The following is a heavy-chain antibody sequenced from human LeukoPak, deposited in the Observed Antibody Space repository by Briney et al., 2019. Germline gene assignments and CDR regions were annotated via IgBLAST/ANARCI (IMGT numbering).Heavy chain of an antibody. D-gene: IGHD6-19*01. CDR2: IDYSGNT. Sequence: SETLSLTCTVSGGSISSYYWSWVRQAPGKGLEWIANIDYSGNTIYNPALKSRVTMSVDTSKNQFSLNLTSVTAADTAVYYCAREGKLTGYFGGLGFNYWGQGILVTVSS. CDR3: AREGKLTGYFGGLGFNY. V-gene: IGHV4-59*01. J-gene: IGHJ4*02. CDR1: GGSISSYY.